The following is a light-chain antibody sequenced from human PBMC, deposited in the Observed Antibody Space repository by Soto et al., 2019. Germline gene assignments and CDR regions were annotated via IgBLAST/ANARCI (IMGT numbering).Light chain of an antibody. J-gene: IGKJ4*01. CDR1: QSVSSTN. CDR3: QQYGSSPLLT. CDR2: GAS. V-gene: IGKV3-20*01. Sequence: EIVLTQSPGTLSLSPGERATLSCRASQSVSSTNLVWYQQKPGQAPRLLIYGASSRATGIPDRFSGSGSGTDFTLTISRLEPEDFALYYCQQYGSSPLLTFGGGTKVEIK.